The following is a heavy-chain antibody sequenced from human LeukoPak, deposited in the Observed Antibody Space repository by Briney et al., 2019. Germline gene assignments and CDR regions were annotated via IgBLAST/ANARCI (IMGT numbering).Heavy chain of an antibody. Sequence: KPGGSLRLSCAASGFTFSSYSMNWVRQAPGKGLEWVSSISSSSSYIYYADSVKGRSTISRDNAKNSLYLQMNSLRAEDTAVYYCARGPSITMIVVEYDYWGQGTLVTVSS. J-gene: IGHJ4*02. V-gene: IGHV3-21*01. CDR1: GFTFSSYS. D-gene: IGHD3-22*01. CDR2: ISSSSSYI. CDR3: ARGPSITMIVVEYDY.